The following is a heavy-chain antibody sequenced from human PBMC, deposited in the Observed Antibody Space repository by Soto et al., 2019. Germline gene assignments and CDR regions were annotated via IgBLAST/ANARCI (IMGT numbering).Heavy chain of an antibody. D-gene: IGHD3-3*02. CDR3: ARESEGLSVGMDV. Sequence: EVQLVESGGGLVKPGGSLRLSCAASGFTFSSYSMNWVRQAPGKGLEWVSSISSSSSYIYYADSVKGRFTISRDNAKNSLYLQMNSLRAEDMAVYYCARESEGLSVGMDVWGQGTTVTVSS. J-gene: IGHJ6*02. CDR2: ISSSSSYI. CDR1: GFTFSSYS. V-gene: IGHV3-21*01.